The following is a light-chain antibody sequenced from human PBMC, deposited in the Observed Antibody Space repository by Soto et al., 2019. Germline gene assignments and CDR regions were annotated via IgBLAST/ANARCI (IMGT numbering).Light chain of an antibody. V-gene: IGKV3-20*01. CDR2: DTS. Sequence: EIVLTQSPGTLSLSPGERATLSCRASQSVNSGYLAWYQHTPGQAPRLLIYDTSTRATGIPDRFSGSGSGTDFTLTISRLEPEDFAVYYCQQYGRSPRTFGQGTKVDIK. CDR1: QSVNSGY. J-gene: IGKJ1*01. CDR3: QQYGRSPRT.